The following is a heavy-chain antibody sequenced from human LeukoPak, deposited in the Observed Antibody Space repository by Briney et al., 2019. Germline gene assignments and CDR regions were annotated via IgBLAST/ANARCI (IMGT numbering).Heavy chain of an antibody. D-gene: IGHD3-22*01. V-gene: IGHV3-23*01. CDR1: GFTFSSYA. CDR2: ISGGSGTT. Sequence: GSLILSCAASGFTFSSYAMSWVRQAPGKGLEWVSTISGGSGTTYYADSVQGRFTISRDNSKNTLYLQMNSLRAEDTAVYYCARGAYYYEDWGQGTLVTVSS. J-gene: IGHJ4*02. CDR3: ARGAYYYED.